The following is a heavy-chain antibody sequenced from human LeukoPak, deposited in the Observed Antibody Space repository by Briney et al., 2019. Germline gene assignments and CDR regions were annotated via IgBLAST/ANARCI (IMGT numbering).Heavy chain of an antibody. Sequence: SETLSLTCTVSGVSINNNYWSWFRQSPGKGLEWIGYIYHSGSTYYNPSLKSRVTISVDRSKNQFSLKLSSVTAADTAVYYCARDMTDWWFDPWGQGTLVTVSS. V-gene: IGHV4-59*12. CDR1: GVSINNNY. J-gene: IGHJ5*02. CDR2: IYHSGST. D-gene: IGHD3-9*01. CDR3: ARDMTDWWFDP.